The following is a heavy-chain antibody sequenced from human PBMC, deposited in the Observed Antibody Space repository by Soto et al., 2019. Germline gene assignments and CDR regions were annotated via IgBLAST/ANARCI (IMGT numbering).Heavy chain of an antibody. Sequence: GASVKVSCKASGYTFTGYYMHWVRQAPGQGLEWMGWINPNSGGTNYAQKFQGRVTMTRDTSISTAYMELSRLRSDDTAVYYCARSSGWYDPLDLPRSCCYGMDVWGQGTTVTVAS. CDR3: ARSSGWYDPLDLPRSCCYGMDV. V-gene: IGHV1-2*02. CDR2: INPNSGGT. J-gene: IGHJ6*02. D-gene: IGHD6-19*01. CDR1: GYTFTGYY.